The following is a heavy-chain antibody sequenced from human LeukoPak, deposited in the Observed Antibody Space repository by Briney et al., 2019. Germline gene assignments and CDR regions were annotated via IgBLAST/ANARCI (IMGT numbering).Heavy chain of an antibody. CDR2: IYYSGST. Sequence: SETLSLTCTVSGGSISSGGYYWSWIRQHPGKGLEWIGFIYYSGSTYYNPSLKSRVTISIDTSKNQFSLKLSSVTAADTAVYYCARSEFVELSVWYFDLWGRGTLVTVSS. CDR3: ARSEFVELSVWYFDL. J-gene: IGHJ2*01. CDR1: GGSISSGGYY. D-gene: IGHD3-10*01. V-gene: IGHV4-31*03.